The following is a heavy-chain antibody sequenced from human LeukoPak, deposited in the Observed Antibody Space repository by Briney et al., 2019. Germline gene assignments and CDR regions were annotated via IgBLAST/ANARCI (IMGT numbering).Heavy chain of an antibody. Sequence: SETLSLTCAVYGGSFSGYYWSWIRQPPGKGLEWLGEINHSGSTNYNPSLKSRVTISVDTSKNQFSLKLSSVTAADTAVYYCARERRPRYSSGWYFGYWGQGTLVTVSS. CDR1: GGSFSGYY. CDR3: ARERRPRYSSGWYFGY. J-gene: IGHJ4*02. D-gene: IGHD6-19*01. V-gene: IGHV4-34*01. CDR2: INHSGST.